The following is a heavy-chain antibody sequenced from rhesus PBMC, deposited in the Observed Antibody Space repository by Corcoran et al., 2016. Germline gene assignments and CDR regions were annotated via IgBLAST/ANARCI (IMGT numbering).Heavy chain of an antibody. D-gene: IGHD3-16*01. CDR2: IYGNSAST. CDR1: GGSISGYFY. CDR3: ARTSLVKGYFDL. Sequence: QVKLQQWGEGLVKPSENLSLTRAVYGGSISGYFYWSGTRRPPGKGLEWIGYIYGNSASTNYNPSLKNRVTISKDTSQNQFSLKLSSVTAADTAVYYCARTSLVKGYFDLWGPGTPITISS. J-gene: IGHJ2*01. V-gene: IGHV4-73*01.